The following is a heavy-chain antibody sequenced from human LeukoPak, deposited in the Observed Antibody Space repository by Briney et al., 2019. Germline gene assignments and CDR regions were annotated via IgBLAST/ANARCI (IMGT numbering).Heavy chain of an antibody. CDR1: GYTFTDYY. CDR3: AREWDYYAF. CDR2: INPKSGDT. V-gene: IGHV1-2*02. J-gene: IGHJ4*02. Sequence: ASVKVSCKASGYTFTDYYMHWVRQAPGQGLEWMGWINPKSGDTRYAQRFQGRVTMARDTSITTAYMDLSSLRSDDTAVYYCAREWDYYAFWGQGTLVTVSS.